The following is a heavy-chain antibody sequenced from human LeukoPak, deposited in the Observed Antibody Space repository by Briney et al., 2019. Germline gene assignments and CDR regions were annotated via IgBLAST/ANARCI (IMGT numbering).Heavy chain of an antibody. CDR1: GYTFTSYD. CDR2: MNPNSGNT. D-gene: IGHD3-22*01. J-gene: IGHJ6*03. CDR3: ARVIPDDSSVYYYNYYYYMDV. V-gene: IGHV1-8*01. Sequence: GASVKVSCKASGYTFTSYDINWVRQATGQGIEWMGRMNPNSGNTGYAQKFQGRVTMTRNTSTSTVIMELSSLRSEDTAVYYCARVIPDDSSVYYYNYYYYMDVWGKGTTVTVSS.